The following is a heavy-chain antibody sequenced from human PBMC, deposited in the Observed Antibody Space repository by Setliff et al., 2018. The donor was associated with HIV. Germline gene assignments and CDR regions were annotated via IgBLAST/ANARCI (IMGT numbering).Heavy chain of an antibody. D-gene: IGHD3-22*01. CDR1: GGTFSSYA. V-gene: IGHV1-69*10. CDR3: ARGPLSYYYDSSGLDY. Sequence: SVKVSCKASGGTFSSYAISWVRQAPGQGLEWMGGIIPILGIANYAQKFQGRVTMTRNTSISTAYMELSSLRSEDTAVYYCARGPLSYYYDSSGLDYWGQGTLVTVSS. J-gene: IGHJ4*02. CDR2: IIPILGIA.